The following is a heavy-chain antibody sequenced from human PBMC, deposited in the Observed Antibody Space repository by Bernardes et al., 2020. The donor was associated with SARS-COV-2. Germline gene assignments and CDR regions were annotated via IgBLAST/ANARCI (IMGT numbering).Heavy chain of an antibody. V-gene: IGHV4-39*01. CDR2: VYYSGST. J-gene: IGHJ5*02. CDR1: GGSITSASAY. D-gene: IGHD3-22*01. Sequence: ENLALSCTVSGGSITSASAYWGWVRRPPGKGLEWIGSVYYSGSTHYQSTLRGRVTISVDTSKDQFSLNVFSVTAADTAVYYCAKNSSGRWFDRWGQGTVVTVSS. CDR3: AKNSSGRWFDR.